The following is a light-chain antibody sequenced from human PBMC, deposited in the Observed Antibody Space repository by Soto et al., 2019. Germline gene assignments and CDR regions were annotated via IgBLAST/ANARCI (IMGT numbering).Light chain of an antibody. CDR2: SSN. CDR3: AAWDASLNGPV. Sequence: QSVLTQPPSASGTPGQRVTISCSGSSSNIGKNTVNWYQQLPGTAPKLLIYSSNQRPSGVPDRLSGSKSGTSASLAISGLQSEDEADYYCAAWDASLNGPVFGGGTKLTVL. V-gene: IGLV1-44*01. CDR1: SSNIGKNT. J-gene: IGLJ2*01.